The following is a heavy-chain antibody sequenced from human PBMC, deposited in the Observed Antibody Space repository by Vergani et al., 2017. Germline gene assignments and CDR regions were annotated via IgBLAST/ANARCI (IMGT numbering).Heavy chain of an antibody. CDR3: ARAPVVPAAIRPHRSSSRYYMDV. D-gene: IGHD2-2*01. CDR2: INHSGST. CDR1: GGSFSGYY. J-gene: IGHJ6*03. V-gene: IGHV4-34*01. Sequence: QVQLQQWGAGLLKPSETLSLTCAVYGGSFSGYYWSWIRQPPGKGLEWIGEINHSGSTNYNPSLKSRVTISVDTSKNQFSLKLSSVTAADTAVYYCARAPVVPAAIRPHRSSSRYYMDVWGKGTTVTVSS.